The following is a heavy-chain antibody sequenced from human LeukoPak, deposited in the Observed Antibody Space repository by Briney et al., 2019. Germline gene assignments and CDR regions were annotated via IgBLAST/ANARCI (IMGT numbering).Heavy chain of an antibody. J-gene: IGHJ4*02. D-gene: IGHD6-13*01. CDR3: ARVFVPGKYSSSWERYFDY. CDR1: GFTFSSYW. Sequence: QTGGSLRLSCAASGFTFSSYWMHWVRQAPGKGLVWVSRINSDGSSTSYADSVRGRFTISRDNAKNTLYLQMNSLRAEDTAVYYCARVFVPGKYSSSWERYFDYWGQGTLVTVSS. CDR2: INSDGSST. V-gene: IGHV3-74*01.